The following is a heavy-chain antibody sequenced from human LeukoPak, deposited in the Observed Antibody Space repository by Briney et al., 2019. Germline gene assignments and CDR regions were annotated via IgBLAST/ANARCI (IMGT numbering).Heavy chain of an antibody. Sequence: PGGSLRLSCAASGFDLITYAMTWVRQAPAKGLEWVSSIRIGGGGTYYADSVKGRFTITKDNSENTLHLQMNNLRVGDTAKYFCARCMVLSQGSWNWFDTWGQGTLVTVSS. V-gene: IGHV3-23*01. CDR1: GFDLITYA. D-gene: IGHD3-10*01. J-gene: IGHJ5*02. CDR2: IRIGGGGT. CDR3: ARCMVLSQGSWNWFDT.